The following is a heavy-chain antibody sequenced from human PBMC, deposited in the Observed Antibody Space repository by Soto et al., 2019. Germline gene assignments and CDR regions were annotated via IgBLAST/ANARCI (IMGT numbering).Heavy chain of an antibody. CDR1: GDTFIGYS. CDR2: VIPTQRTT. D-gene: IGHD6-19*01. Sequence: QVQLVQSGAEVKKPGTSVRVSCKASGDTFIGYSISWVRQAPGQGLEWMGWVIPTQRTTKYAQRFQGRVTMSVDQFASTTYMELSSLRPEDTALYDGVIDRLIVAVSVGRMDVWGQGTTVTVSS. CDR3: VIDRLIVAVSVGRMDV. J-gene: IGHJ6*02. V-gene: IGHV1-69*01.